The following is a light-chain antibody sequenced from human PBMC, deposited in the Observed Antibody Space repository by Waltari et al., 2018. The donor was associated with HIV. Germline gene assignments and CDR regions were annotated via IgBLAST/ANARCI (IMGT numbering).Light chain of an antibody. CDR1: SSNIGADYD. CDR3: QSYDRSLSASVV. J-gene: IGLJ2*01. Sequence: QSVLTQPPSVSGAPGQRVPISCTGGSSNIGADYDVPWYKQIPGKAPKLLISGNKNRPSGVPDRFPASKSGTSASLAITGLQAEDEADYFCQSYDRSLSASVVFGGGTKLTVL. CDR2: GNK. V-gene: IGLV1-40*01.